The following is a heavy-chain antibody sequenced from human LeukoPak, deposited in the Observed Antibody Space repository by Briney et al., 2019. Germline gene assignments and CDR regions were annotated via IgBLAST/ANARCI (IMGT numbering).Heavy chain of an antibody. D-gene: IGHD3-10*01. CDR3: AKASSHYYGSGSYYNVDY. V-gene: IGHV3-30*02. CDR1: GFTFSSYG. J-gene: IGHJ4*02. Sequence: PGGSLRLSCAASGFTFSSYGMHWVRQAPGKGLEWVAFIRYDGSNKYYADSVKGRFTISRDNSKNTLYLQMNSLRAEDTAVYYRAKASSHYYGSGSYYNVDYWGQGTLVTVSS. CDR2: IRYDGSNK.